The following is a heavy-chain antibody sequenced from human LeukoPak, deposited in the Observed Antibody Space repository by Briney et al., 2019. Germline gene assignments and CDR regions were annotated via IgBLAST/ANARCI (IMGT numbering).Heavy chain of an antibody. CDR3: ARGPIPYSSSCYLQH. V-gene: IGHV3-53*01. J-gene: IGHJ1*01. CDR1: GPTVSSNY. CDR2: IYSGGST. Sequence: GGSLRLSCAASGPTVSSNYMSWVRQAPGKGLEWGSVIYSGGSTYHADSVKGRFTISRDNSKNTLYLQMNSLRAEDTAVYYCARGPIPYSSSCYLQHWGQGTLVTVSS. D-gene: IGHD6-13*01.